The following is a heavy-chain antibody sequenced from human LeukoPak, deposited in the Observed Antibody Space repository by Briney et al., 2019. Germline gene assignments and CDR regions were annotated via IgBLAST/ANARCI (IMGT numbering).Heavy chain of an antibody. D-gene: IGHD2-2*01. V-gene: IGHV1-69*13. CDR3: ARGVLYCSSTSCYRWFDP. Sequence: ASVKVSCKASGYTFTSYDINWVRQAPGQGLEWMGGIIPIFGTANYAQKFQGRVTITADESTSTAYMELSSLRSEDTAVYYCARGVLYCSSTSCYRWFDPWGQGTLVTVSS. CDR2: IIPIFGTA. J-gene: IGHJ5*02. CDR1: GYTFTSYD.